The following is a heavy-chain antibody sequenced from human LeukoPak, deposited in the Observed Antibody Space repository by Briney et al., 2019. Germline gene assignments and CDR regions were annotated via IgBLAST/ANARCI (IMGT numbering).Heavy chain of an antibody. CDR2: IGWNSGSI. CDR3: VTGASLGTYYPNGMDV. V-gene: IGHV3-9*01. Sequence: HPGGSLRLSCAASGLTFDDYAMHWVRQPPGKGLEWVSGIGWNSGSIDYADSVEGRFTISRDNARNSLYLQMNSLRAEDTAVYYCVTGASLGTYYPNGMDVWGQGTTVTVSS. CDR1: GLTFDDYA. D-gene: IGHD3-10*01. J-gene: IGHJ6*02.